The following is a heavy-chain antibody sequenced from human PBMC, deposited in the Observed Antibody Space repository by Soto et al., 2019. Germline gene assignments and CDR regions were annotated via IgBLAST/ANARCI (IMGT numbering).Heavy chain of an antibody. CDR2: INPNSGGT. CDR1: GYTFTGYY. D-gene: IGHD3-22*01. V-gene: IGHV1-2*04. Sequence: ASVKVSCKASGYTFTGYYMHLVRQAPGQGLEWMGWINPNSGGTNYAQKFQGWVTMTRDTSISTAYMELSRLRSDDTAVYYCARGRATYYDSSGYYNFDYWGQGTLVTSPQ. J-gene: IGHJ4*02. CDR3: ARGRATYYDSSGYYNFDY.